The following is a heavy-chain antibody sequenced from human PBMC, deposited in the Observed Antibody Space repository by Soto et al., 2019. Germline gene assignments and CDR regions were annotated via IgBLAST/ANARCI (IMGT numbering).Heavy chain of an antibody. J-gene: IGHJ4*02. V-gene: IGHV2-5*02. D-gene: IGHD6-13*01. CDR1: GFSLSTSGVG. Sequence: SGPTLVNPTQTLTLTCTFSGFSLSTSGVGVGWIRQPPGKALEWLALIYWDDDKRYSPSLKSRLTITKDTSKNQVVLTMTNMDPVDTATYYCALIRSIAAAGTFDYWGQGTLVTVSS. CDR2: IYWDDDK. CDR3: ALIRSIAAAGTFDY.